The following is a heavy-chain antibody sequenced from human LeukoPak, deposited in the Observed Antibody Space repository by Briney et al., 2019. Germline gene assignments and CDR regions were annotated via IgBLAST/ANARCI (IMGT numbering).Heavy chain of an antibody. CDR1: GFTFSSYA. D-gene: IGHD6-19*01. Sequence: PGGSLRLSCAASGFTFSSYAMNWVRQAPGKGLEWVSAISGSGGRTYYADSVKGRFTISRDNSKNTLYLQMNSPRAEDTAIYYCAKVPGVAVAGTGDYWGQGTLVTVSS. CDR2: ISGSGGRT. CDR3: AKVPGVAVAGTGDY. V-gene: IGHV3-23*01. J-gene: IGHJ4*02.